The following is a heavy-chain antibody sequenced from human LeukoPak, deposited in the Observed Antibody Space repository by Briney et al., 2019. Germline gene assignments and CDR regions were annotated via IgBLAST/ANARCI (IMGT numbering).Heavy chain of an antibody. J-gene: IGHJ6*02. Sequence: PGGSLRLSCAASGFTFSSYSMNWARQAPGKGLEWVSYISSSSSTIYYADSVKGRFTISRDNAKNSLYLQMNSLRAEDTAVYYCARKFGELFGCYGMDVWGQGTTVTVSS. CDR3: ARKFGELFGCYGMDV. CDR1: GFTFSSYS. D-gene: IGHD3-10*01. CDR2: ISSSSSTI. V-gene: IGHV3-48*04.